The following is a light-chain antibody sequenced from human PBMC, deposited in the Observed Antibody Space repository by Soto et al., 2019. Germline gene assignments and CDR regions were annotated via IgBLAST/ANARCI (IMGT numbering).Light chain of an antibody. Sequence: SYELNQPPSVSVFPGQTASITCSGDKLGDKYACWYQQKPGQSPVLLIYEDKKRPSGIPERFSGSNSGNTATLTISGTQAMDEADYYCQAWDSITAVFGTGTKLTVL. J-gene: IGLJ1*01. CDR3: QAWDSITAV. CDR2: EDK. CDR1: KLGDKY. V-gene: IGLV3-1*01.